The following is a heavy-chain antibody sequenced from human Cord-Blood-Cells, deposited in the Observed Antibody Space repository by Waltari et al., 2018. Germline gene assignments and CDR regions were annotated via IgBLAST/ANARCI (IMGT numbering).Heavy chain of an antibody. V-gene: IGHV1-3*01. D-gene: IGHD6-13*01. CDR2: INAGNGNT. J-gene: IGHJ4*02. CDR3: ARVYASSSSWYDY. Sequence: QVQLVQSGAEVKKPGASVKVSCKASGYTFTSYAMHCVRQAPGQRLEWMGWINAGNGNTKYSQKFQGRVTITRDTSASTAYMELSSLRSEDTAVYYCARVYASSSSWYDYWGQGTLVTVSS. CDR1: GYTFTSYA.